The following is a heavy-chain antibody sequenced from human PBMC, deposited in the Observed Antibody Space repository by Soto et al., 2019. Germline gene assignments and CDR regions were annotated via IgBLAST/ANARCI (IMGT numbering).Heavy chain of an antibody. CDR3: ARSGGDGDDGGYYYMDV. J-gene: IGHJ6*03. Sequence: QVQLVQSGAEVKKPGASVKVSCKASGYTFTSYDINWVRQATGQGLEWMGWMNPNSGNTGYAQKFQGRVTMTRNTSIRTAYMELSSLRSEDTAVDYCARSGGDGDDGGYYYMDVWGKGTTVTVSS. V-gene: IGHV1-8*01. CDR2: MNPNSGNT. CDR1: GYTFTSYD. D-gene: IGHD4-17*01.